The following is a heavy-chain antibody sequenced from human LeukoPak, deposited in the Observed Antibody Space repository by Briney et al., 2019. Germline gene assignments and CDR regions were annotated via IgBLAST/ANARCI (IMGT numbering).Heavy chain of an antibody. J-gene: IGHJ4*02. CDR3: ASSGSYALMDY. CDR2: IYTSGST. CDR1: GGSISSYY. Sequence: SETLSLTCTVSGGSISSYYWSWIRQPAGKGLEWIGRIYTSGSTNYNPSLKRRVTMSVDTSKNQFSLKLSSVTAADTAVYYCASSGSYALMDYWGQGTLVTVSS. V-gene: IGHV4-4*07. D-gene: IGHD1-26*01.